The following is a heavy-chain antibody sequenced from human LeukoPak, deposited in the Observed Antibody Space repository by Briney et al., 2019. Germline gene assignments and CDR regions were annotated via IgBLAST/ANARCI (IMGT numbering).Heavy chain of an antibody. CDR3: ARKGSRDSGWSGDDAFDI. V-gene: IGHV1-18*01. J-gene: IGHJ3*02. CDR2: ISAYNGNT. D-gene: IGHD6-19*01. CDR1: GYTFTRNG. Sequence: ASVKVSCKASGYTFTRNGISWVRQAPGQGLEWMGWISAYNGNTNYAQKFQGRVTMTTDTSTSTAYMELRSLRFDDTAVYYCARKGSRDSGWSGDDAFDIWGQGTMVTASS.